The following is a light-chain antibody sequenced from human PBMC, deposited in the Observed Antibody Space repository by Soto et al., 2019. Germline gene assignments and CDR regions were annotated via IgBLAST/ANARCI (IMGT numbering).Light chain of an antibody. CDR1: SSNIGSNT. J-gene: IGLJ2*01. V-gene: IGLV1-44*01. Sequence: QSLLTQPPSASGTPGQRVTISCSGSSSNIGSNTVNWYQQLPGTAPKLLIYSNNQRPSGVPDRFSGSKSGTSASLAISGLQSEDEADYYCAAWDDSLRVVFGGGTQLTVL. CDR3: AAWDDSLRVV. CDR2: SNN.